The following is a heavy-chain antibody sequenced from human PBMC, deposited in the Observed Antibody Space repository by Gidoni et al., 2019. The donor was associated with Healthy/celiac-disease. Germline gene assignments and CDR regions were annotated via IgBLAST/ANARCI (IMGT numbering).Heavy chain of an antibody. J-gene: IGHJ4*02. CDR3: AKVRLRLRENDY. Sequence: EVQLLESGGGLVQPGGYLRTSGAASGVTFSSSAMSWVRQAPGKGREWVSAISGSGGSTYYADSVKGRFTISRDNSKNTLYLQMNSLRAEDTAVYYCAKVRLRLRENDYWGQGTLVTVSS. V-gene: IGHV3-23*01. CDR2: ISGSGGST. D-gene: IGHD5-12*01. CDR1: GVTFSSSA.